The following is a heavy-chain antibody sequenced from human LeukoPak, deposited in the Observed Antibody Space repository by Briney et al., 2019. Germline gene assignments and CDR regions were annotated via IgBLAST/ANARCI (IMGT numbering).Heavy chain of an antibody. CDR3: ARVWGADKRFDY. J-gene: IGHJ4*02. CDR2: INHSGST. D-gene: IGHD7-27*01. V-gene: IGHV4-34*01. Sequence: KPSETLSLTCTVSGGSISSYYWSWIRQPPGKGLEWIGEINHSGSTNYNPSLKSRVTISVDTSKNQFSLKLSSVTAADTAVYYCARVWGADKRFDYWGQGTLVTVSS. CDR1: GGSISSYY.